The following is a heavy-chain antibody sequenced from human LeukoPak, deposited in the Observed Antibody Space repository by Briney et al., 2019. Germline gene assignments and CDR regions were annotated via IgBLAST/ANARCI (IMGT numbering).Heavy chain of an antibody. CDR1: GFPFRSYW. J-gene: IGHJ2*01. Sequence: GGSLRLSCAASGFPFRSYWMSWVRQAPGEGLEWVANIKQDGSEKYYVDSMKGRFTISRDNAKNSLYLQINSLRAEDTAVYYCAGGARGYNWYFDLWGRGTLVTVSS. D-gene: IGHD3-16*01. V-gene: IGHV3-7*01. CDR2: IKQDGSEK. CDR3: AGGARGYNWYFDL.